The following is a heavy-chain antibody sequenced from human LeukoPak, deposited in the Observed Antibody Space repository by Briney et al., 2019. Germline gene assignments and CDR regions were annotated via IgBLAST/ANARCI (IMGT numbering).Heavy chain of an antibody. J-gene: IGHJ4*02. D-gene: IGHD5-12*01. CDR2: ISGSGGST. V-gene: IGHV3-23*01. CDR3: AQRGYSGYDHY. Sequence: GGSLRLSCAASGFTFSSYAMSWVRQAPGKGLEWVSAISGSGGSTYYADSVKGRFTISRDNYKNTLYLQMNSLRAEDTAVYYCAQRGYSGYDHYWGQGTLVTVSS. CDR1: GFTFSSYA.